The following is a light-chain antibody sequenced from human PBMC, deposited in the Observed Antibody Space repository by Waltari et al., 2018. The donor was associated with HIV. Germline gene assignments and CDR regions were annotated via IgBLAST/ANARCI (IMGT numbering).Light chain of an antibody. CDR2: YDS. CDR1: NIGSKS. V-gene: IGLV3-21*04. Sequence: SYVLAQPPSVSVAPGKTARITCGGNNIGSKSVHWYQQKPGQAPVVVIYYDSDRPSGIPERFSGSNSGNTATLTISRVEARDEADYYCQVWDSSSDAYVFGTGTKVTVL. J-gene: IGLJ1*01. CDR3: QVWDSSSDAYV.